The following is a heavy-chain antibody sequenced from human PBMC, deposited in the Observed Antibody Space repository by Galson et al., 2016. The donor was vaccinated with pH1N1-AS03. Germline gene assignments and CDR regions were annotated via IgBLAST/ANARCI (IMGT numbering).Heavy chain of an antibody. CDR3: ARQVRDGYNDYFDY. V-gene: IGHV5-51*01. CDR2: IYPGDSDT. D-gene: IGHD5-24*01. J-gene: IGHJ4*02. Sequence: QSGAEVKKPGESLKISCKTSGYIFTSYWVAWVRHMPGKGLEWMGIIYPGDSDTRYSRSFQGQITISADRSINPAYLQWSSLMASDTAIYYCARQVRDGYNDYFDYWGQGILVTVSS. CDR1: GYIFTSYW.